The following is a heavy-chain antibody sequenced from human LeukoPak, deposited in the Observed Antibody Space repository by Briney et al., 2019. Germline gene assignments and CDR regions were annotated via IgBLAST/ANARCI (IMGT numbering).Heavy chain of an antibody. CDR3: ARVPMPAAIRYFDY. Sequence: ASVKVFCKASGYTFTGYYMHWVRQAPGQGLEWMGWINPNSGGTNYAQKFQGRVTMTRDTSISTAYMELSRLRSDDTAVYYCARVPMPAAIRYFDYWGQGTLVTVSS. D-gene: IGHD2-2*02. V-gene: IGHV1-2*02. CDR2: INPNSGGT. J-gene: IGHJ4*02. CDR1: GYTFTGYY.